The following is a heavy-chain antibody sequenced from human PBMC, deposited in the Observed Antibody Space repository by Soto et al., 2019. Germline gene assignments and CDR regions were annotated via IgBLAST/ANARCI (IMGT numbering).Heavy chain of an antibody. Sequence: EVQLLESGGGLAQPGGSLRLSCAASGFTFSRCAMSWVRQSPGKGLEWVSGIDESGSNTYYADSVKGRFSISRDNSENTLYLQMNSLRAEYTALYYCAKESHNRRTDFDSWGQGTLVTVST. CDR1: GFTFSRCA. CDR2: IDESGSNT. V-gene: IGHV3-23*01. CDR3: AKESHNRRTDFDS. J-gene: IGHJ4*02. D-gene: IGHD1-1*01.